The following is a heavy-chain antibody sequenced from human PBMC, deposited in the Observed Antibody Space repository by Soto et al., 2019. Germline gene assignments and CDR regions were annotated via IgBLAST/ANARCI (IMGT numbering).Heavy chain of an antibody. CDR3: ARVPIVVVPAAMNFYYYYMDV. V-gene: IGHV4-34*01. Sequence: HSETVSLTGAVCGGAFSGYCRNWIRQPPGKGLEWIGEINHSGSTNYNPSLKSRVTISVDTSKNQFSLKLSSVTAADTAVYYCARVPIVVVPAAMNFYYYYMDVWGKGTTVTVSS. J-gene: IGHJ6*03. CDR2: INHSGST. D-gene: IGHD2-2*01. CDR1: GGAFSGYC.